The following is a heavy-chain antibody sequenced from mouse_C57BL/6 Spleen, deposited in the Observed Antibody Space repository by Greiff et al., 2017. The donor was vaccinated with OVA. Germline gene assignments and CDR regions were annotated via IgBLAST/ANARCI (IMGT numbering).Heavy chain of an antibody. V-gene: IGHV1-50*01. D-gene: IGHD2-5*01. CDR2: IDPSDSYT. CDR3: ARKSYYSNYVDY. J-gene: IGHJ2*01. CDR1: GYTFTSYW. Sequence: QVQLQQPGAELVKPGASVKLSCKASGYTFTSYWMQWVKQRPGQGLEWIGEIDPSDSYTNYHQKFKGQSTLTVDTSSSTAYMQLSSLTSEDSAVYYCARKSYYSNYVDYWGQGTTLTVSS.